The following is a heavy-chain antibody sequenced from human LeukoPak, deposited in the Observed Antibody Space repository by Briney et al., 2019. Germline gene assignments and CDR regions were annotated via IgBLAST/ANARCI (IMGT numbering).Heavy chain of an antibody. CDR2: INPSGSST. J-gene: IGHJ6*02. CDR1: GYTFTSYY. CDR3: ARDAPLGYCSSTSCYMKRGYYYYGMDV. Sequence: ASVKVSCKASGYTFTSYYMHWVRQAPGQGLEWMGIINPSGSSTSYAQKFQGRVTMTRDTSTSTVYMELSSLRSEDTAVYYCARDAPLGYCSSTSCYMKRGYYYYGMDVWGQGTTVTVSS. V-gene: IGHV1-46*01. D-gene: IGHD2-2*02.